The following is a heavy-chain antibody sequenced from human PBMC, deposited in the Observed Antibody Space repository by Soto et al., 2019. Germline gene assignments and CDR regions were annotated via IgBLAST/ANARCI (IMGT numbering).Heavy chain of an antibody. CDR3: ARGGHVVVVTAALDY. J-gene: IGHJ4*02. V-gene: IGHV1-46*01. CDR1: GDTFTAYY. CDR2: VNPSGGHT. Sequence: QVQLMQSGAEVKKPGASVKVSCKASGDTFTAYYIHWVRQAPGQGLEWMGTVNPSGGHTTYAQHFLGRVTMTRDTSTSTLYMELTSLTSDDTAIYYCARGGHVVVVTAALDYWAQGTLVTVSS. D-gene: IGHD2-21*02.